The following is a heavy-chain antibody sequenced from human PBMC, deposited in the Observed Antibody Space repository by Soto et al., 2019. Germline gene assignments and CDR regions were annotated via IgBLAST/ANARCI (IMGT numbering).Heavy chain of an antibody. D-gene: IGHD3-22*01. CDR3: ARYDSSGDFDY. J-gene: IGHJ4*02. V-gene: IGHV4-30-2*01. CDR2: ISHRGNT. Sequence: PSETLSLTCGVSGGSIRLVGYSRSWIRQPPGKGLEWIGYISHRGNTYYNPSLRSRVTISVDRSKNEFSLNLRSVTAADTAMYYCARYDSSGDFDYWGQGTLVTVSS. CDR1: GGSIRLVGYS.